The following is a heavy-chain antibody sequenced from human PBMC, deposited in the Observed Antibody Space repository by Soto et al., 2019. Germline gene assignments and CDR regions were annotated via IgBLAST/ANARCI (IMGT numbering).Heavy chain of an antibody. D-gene: IGHD3-10*01. V-gene: IGHV3-74*01. J-gene: IGHJ4*02. Sequence: PGGSLRLSCAASGFTFNNYWMHWVRQAPGEGLVWVSRIKSDGSSTSYADSVKGRFTISRDNAKNRLYLQMNSLTEEDTAVYYCARDFWSPYYYGSGSPYWGQGTLVTVSS. CDR2: IKSDGSST. CDR1: GFTFNNYW. CDR3: ARDFWSPYYYGSGSPY.